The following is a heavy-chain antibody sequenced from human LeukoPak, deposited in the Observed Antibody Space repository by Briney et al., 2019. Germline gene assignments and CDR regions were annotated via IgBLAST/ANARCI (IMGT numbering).Heavy chain of an antibody. Sequence: PGGSLRLSCAASGFTFSSYGMHWVRQAPGKGLEWVSVIYSGGSTYYADSVKGRFTISRDNSKNTLYLQMNSLRAEDTAVYYCARGDYFDYWGQGTLVTVSS. J-gene: IGHJ4*02. CDR3: ARGDYFDY. V-gene: IGHV3-53*01. CDR1: GFTFSSYG. CDR2: IYSGGST.